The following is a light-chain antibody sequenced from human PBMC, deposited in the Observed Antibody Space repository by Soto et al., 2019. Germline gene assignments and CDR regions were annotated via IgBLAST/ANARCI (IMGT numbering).Light chain of an antibody. CDR2: AAS. V-gene: IGKV1-39*01. Sequence: DIQMTQSPSSLSASVGDRVTITCRASESVSSKLNWYQQKPGKAPALLISAASRLHSGVPSRFSGSGSGTDFTLPISSLQHEDFASYYCQQGYRTPFTFGPGTKVDIK. J-gene: IGKJ3*01. CDR3: QQGYRTPFT. CDR1: ESVSSK.